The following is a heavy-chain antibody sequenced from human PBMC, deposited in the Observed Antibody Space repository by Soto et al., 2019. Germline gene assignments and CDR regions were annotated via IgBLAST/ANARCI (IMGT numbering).Heavy chain of an antibody. CDR1: GYTFTSYA. J-gene: IGHJ5*02. CDR3: ARSGMATPGRWFDP. CDR2: INAGNGNT. Sequence: ASVKVSCNASGYTFTSYAMHWVRQAPGQRLEWMGWINAGNGNTKYSQKFQGRVTITRDTSASTAYMELNSLRAEDTAVHYCARSGMATPGRWFDPWGQGTLVTVSS. D-gene: IGHD2-15*01. V-gene: IGHV1-3*01.